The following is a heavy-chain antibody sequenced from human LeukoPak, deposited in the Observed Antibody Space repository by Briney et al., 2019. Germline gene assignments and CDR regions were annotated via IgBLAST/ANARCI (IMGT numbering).Heavy chain of an antibody. CDR1: GITLSNFG. CDR3: AKRGVVIRVILVGFHKEANYFDS. CDR2: ISGSGGST. D-gene: IGHD3-22*01. V-gene: IGHV3-23*01. Sequence: GGSLRLSCAASGITLSNFGMSWVRQAPGKGLEWVAGISGSGGSTNYADSVKGRFTISRDNAKNTLYLQMNNLRAEDTAVYFCAKRGVVIRVILVGFHKEANYFDSWGQGALVTVSS. J-gene: IGHJ4*02.